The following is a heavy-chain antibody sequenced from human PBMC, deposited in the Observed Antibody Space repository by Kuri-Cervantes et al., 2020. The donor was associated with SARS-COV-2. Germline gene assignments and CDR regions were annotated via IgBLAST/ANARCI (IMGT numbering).Heavy chain of an antibody. D-gene: IGHD6-19*01. CDR1: GFTFSYYG. CDR2: IVDSGSRT. J-gene: IGHJ6*02. CDR3: AKGIRAGIAVAGYGMDV. V-gene: IGHV3-NL1*01. Sequence: LSLTCEASGFTFSYYGMCWVRQAPGKGLEWVSSIVDSGSRTYYADAVEGRFTISRDNSKNTLYLQMNSLRAEDTAVYYCAKGIRAGIAVAGYGMDVWGQGTTVTVSS.